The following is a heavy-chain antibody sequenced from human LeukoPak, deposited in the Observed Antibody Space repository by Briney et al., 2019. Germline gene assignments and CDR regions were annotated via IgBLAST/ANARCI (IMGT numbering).Heavy chain of an antibody. Sequence: PGGSLRLSCAASKFTFNNYGMSWVRQAPGKGLEWVSGINWNGGSRGYADSVKGRFTISRDNAKNSLYLQMNSLRAEDTALYYCARPPYYYDSTGYYYLAAFDIWGQGTMVTVSS. CDR3: ARPPYYYDSTGYYYLAAFDI. J-gene: IGHJ3*02. D-gene: IGHD3-22*01. CDR1: KFTFNNYG. CDR2: INWNGGSR. V-gene: IGHV3-20*04.